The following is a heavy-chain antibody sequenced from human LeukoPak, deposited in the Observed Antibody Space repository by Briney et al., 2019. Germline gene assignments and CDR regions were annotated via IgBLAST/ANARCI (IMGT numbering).Heavy chain of an antibody. CDR2: IYSSGST. V-gene: IGHV4-4*07. D-gene: IGHD3-10*01. CDR3: ARDSGTTGEVKFDP. Sequence: SETLSLTCTVSGGSISSYYWSWVRQPAGKGLEWIGRIYSSGSTDYNPSLKSRVTMSVDTSKNKFSLKLSSVAAADTAVYYCARDSGTTGEVKFDPWGQGTLVTVSS. J-gene: IGHJ5*02. CDR1: GGSISSYY.